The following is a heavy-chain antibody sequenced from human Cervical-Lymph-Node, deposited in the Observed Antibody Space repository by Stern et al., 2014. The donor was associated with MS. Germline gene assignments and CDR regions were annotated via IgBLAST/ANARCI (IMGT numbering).Heavy chain of an antibody. Sequence: VHLVESGGGVVQPGGSLRLSCAASGFTFSYYGMHWVRQAPGKGLEWVAVIWYDGSNKYYADSVKGRFTISRDNSQNTLYLQMNSLRDDDTSVYYCARDPYGDHGPFDYWGQGTLVTVSS. D-gene: IGHD4-17*01. J-gene: IGHJ4*02. CDR3: ARDPYGDHGPFDY. V-gene: IGHV3-33*01. CDR1: GFTFSYYG. CDR2: IWYDGSNK.